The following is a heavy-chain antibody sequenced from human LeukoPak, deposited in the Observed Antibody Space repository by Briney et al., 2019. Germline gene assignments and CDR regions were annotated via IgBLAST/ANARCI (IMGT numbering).Heavy chain of an antibody. D-gene: IGHD1-1*01. CDR2: IYYSGST. Sequence: SQTLSLTCTVSGGSISSGGYYWSWIRQHPGKGLEWIRYIYYSGSTYYNPSLKSPVTISVDTSKNQFSLKLSSVTAADTAVYYCARENWNYFDYWGQGTLVTVSS. CDR1: GGSISSGGYY. V-gene: IGHV4-31*01. CDR3: ARENWNYFDY. J-gene: IGHJ4*02.